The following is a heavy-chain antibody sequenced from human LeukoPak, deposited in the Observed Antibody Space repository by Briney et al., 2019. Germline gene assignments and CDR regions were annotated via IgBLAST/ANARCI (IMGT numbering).Heavy chain of an antibody. CDR2: IYSGGST. J-gene: IGHJ4*02. CDR1: GFTVSSDY. Sequence: GGSLRLSCAASGFTVSSDYMSWVRQAPGKGLEWVSVIYSGGSTYYAGSVKGRFTISRDNSKNALYLQMNSLRAEDTAVYYCARVSGDYVKYWGQGTLVTVSS. D-gene: IGHD3-10*01. V-gene: IGHV3-53*01. CDR3: ARVSGDYVKY.